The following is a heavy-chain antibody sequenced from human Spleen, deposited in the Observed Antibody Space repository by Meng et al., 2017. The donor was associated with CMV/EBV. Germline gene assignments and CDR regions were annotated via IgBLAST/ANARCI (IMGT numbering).Heavy chain of an antibody. J-gene: IGHJ6*02. CDR3: ASDCSSTSCYTGYYYGMDV. Sequence: ASVKVSCKASGYTFTSYGISWVRQAPGQGLEWMGWISAYNGNTNYAQKLQGRVTMATDTSTSTAYMELRSLRSDDTAVYYCASDCSSTSCYTGYYYGMDVWGQGTTVTVSS. CDR1: GYTFTSYG. V-gene: IGHV1-18*01. CDR2: ISAYNGNT. D-gene: IGHD2-2*02.